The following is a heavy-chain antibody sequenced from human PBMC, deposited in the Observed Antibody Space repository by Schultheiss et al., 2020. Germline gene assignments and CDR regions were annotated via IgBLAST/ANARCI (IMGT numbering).Heavy chain of an antibody. CDR2: ISYDGSNK. V-gene: IGHV3-30-3*01. D-gene: IGHD2-2*02. Sequence: GGSLRLSCAASGFTFSSYAMHWVRQAPGKGLEWVAVISYDGSNKYYADSVKGRFTISRDNSKNTLYLQMNSLRAEDTAVYYCARDHLWRAYNYGMDVWGQGTTVNVYS. J-gene: IGHJ6*02. CDR3: ARDHLWRAYNYGMDV. CDR1: GFTFSSYA.